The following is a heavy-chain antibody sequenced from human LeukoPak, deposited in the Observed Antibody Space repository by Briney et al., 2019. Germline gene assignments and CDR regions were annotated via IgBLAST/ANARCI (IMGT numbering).Heavy chain of an antibody. D-gene: IGHD3-22*01. Sequence: ASVKVSCKASGYTFTSYYMHWVRQAPGQGLEWMGIINPSCGSTSYAQKFQGRVTMTRDTSTSTVYMELSSLRSEDTAVYYCARDSSVYDSSKGGQYFDYWGQGTLVTVSS. CDR1: GYTFTSYY. J-gene: IGHJ4*02. CDR3: ARDSSVYDSSKGGQYFDY. CDR2: INPSCGST. V-gene: IGHV1-46*01.